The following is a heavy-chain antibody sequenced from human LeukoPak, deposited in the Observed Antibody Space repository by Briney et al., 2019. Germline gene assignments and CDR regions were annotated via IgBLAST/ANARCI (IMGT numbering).Heavy chain of an antibody. Sequence: GGSLRLSCAASGFTFSSYSMNWVRQAPGKGLEWVSYISSSSSTIYYADSVKGRFTISRDNAKNSLYLQMNSLRAEDTAVYYCARDGDYSSRYYYYYMDVWGKGTTVTVSS. J-gene: IGHJ6*03. D-gene: IGHD4-11*01. CDR1: GFTFSSYS. CDR3: ARDGDYSSRYYYYYMDV. CDR2: ISSSSSTI. V-gene: IGHV3-48*01.